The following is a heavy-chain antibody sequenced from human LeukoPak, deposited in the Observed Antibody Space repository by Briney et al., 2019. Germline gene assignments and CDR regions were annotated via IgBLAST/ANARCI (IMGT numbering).Heavy chain of an antibody. CDR3: AKETIPYGRSYYYMDV. D-gene: IGHD3-10*01. CDR1: GFSFSDYY. Sequence: GGSLRLSCAASGFSFSDYYMTWIRQAPGKGLEWISYISSSGSSIYYADSVKGRFTISRDNAKNSLYLQMNSLRTEDTALYYCAKETIPYGRSYYYMDVWGKGTTVTVSS. CDR2: ISSSGSSI. J-gene: IGHJ6*03. V-gene: IGHV3-11*01.